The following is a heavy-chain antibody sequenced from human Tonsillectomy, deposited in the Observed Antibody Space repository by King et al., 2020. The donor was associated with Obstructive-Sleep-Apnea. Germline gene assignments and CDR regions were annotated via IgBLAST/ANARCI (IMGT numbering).Heavy chain of an antibody. CDR2: IKSKSDGGSI. CDR1: GFFFTSAW. J-gene: IGHJ6*02. D-gene: IGHD3-16*01. CDR3: STVGLLYFGMDV. Sequence: VQLVESGGGLVKPGESLRLSCAASGFFFTSAWMTWVRQAPGKGLEWVGRIKSKSDGGSIDYAASLRGRFTISRDDSKNTLFLDMSGLKSEDTGVYYCSTVGLLYFGMDVWAKGQLSPSP. V-gene: IGHV3-15*01.